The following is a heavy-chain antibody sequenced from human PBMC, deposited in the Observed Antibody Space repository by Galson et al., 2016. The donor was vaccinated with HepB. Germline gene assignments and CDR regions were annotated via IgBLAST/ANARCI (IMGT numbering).Heavy chain of an antibody. CDR3: AHFASPDYYDSSGSSGWFDP. D-gene: IGHD3-22*01. J-gene: IGHJ5*02. Sequence: TLSLTCAVSGDSITSGVYSWSWIRQPPGKGLEWIGYLYPSGTTYFNPSLKGRVTISVDGSKNQFSLEMNSVTAADTAVYFCAHFASPDYYDSSGSSGWFDPWGQGTLVTVSS. CDR2: LYPSGTT. CDR1: GDSITSGVYS. V-gene: IGHV4-30-2*01.